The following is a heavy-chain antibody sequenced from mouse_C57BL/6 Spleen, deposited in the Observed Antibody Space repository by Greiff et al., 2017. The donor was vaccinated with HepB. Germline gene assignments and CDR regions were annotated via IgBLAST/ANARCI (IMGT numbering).Heavy chain of an antibody. V-gene: IGHV1-66*01. Sequence: VQLVESGPELVKPGASVKISCKASGYSFTSYYIHWVKQRPGQGLEWIGWIYPGSGNTKYNEKFKGKATLTADTSSSTAYMQLSSLTSEDSAVYYCARLGYWYFDVWGTGTTVTVSS. CDR3: ARLGYWYFDV. CDR2: IYPGSGNT. J-gene: IGHJ1*03. CDR1: GYSFTSYY. D-gene: IGHD4-1*01.